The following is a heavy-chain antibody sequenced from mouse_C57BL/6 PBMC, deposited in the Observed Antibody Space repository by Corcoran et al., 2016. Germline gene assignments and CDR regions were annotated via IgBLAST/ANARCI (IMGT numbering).Heavy chain of an antibody. D-gene: IGHD2-10*02. Sequence: DVQLQESGPGLVKPSQSLSLTCSVTGYSITSGYYWNWIRQFPGNKLEWMGYISYDGSNNYNPSLKNRISITRDTSKNQFFLKLNSVTTEATATYSGARDVWDYWGQGTTLTVSS. V-gene: IGHV3-6*01. J-gene: IGHJ2*01. CDR1: GYSITSGYY. CDR2: ISYDGSN. CDR3: ARDVWDY.